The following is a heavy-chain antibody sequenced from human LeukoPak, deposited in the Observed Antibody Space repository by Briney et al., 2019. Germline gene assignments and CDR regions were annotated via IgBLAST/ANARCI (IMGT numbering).Heavy chain of an antibody. Sequence: GGSLRLSCAASGFTFSGSAMLWVRQASGKGLEWVGRIRSKANSYSTAYAASVEGRFTISRDDSKNTAYLQMNSLKTEDRAVYYCTRPGDDDYWGQGTLVTVSS. D-gene: IGHD3-16*01. CDR3: TRPGDDDY. CDR1: GFTFSGSA. J-gene: IGHJ4*02. CDR2: IRSKANSYST. V-gene: IGHV3-73*01.